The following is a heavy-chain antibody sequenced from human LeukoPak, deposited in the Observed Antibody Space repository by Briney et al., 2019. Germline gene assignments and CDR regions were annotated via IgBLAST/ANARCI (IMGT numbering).Heavy chain of an antibody. Sequence: GASVKVSCKASGYTFSSYDINWVRQATGQGLEWMGWMNPNSGNTGYAQEFQDRVTMTRNTSISTAYMELSSLRSEDTAVYYCARGKYSSSWHNWFDPWGQGTLVTVSS. CDR2: MNPNSGNT. J-gene: IGHJ5*02. CDR1: GYTFSSYD. CDR3: ARGKYSSSWHNWFDP. V-gene: IGHV1-8*01. D-gene: IGHD6-13*01.